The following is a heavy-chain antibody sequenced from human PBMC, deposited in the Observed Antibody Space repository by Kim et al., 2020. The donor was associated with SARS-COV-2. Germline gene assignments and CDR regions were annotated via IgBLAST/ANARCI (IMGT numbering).Heavy chain of an antibody. J-gene: IGHJ5*02. CDR3: ARVKTTVTAPPWFDP. V-gene: IGHV1-18*01. Sequence: QKLQGRVTMTRDTSTSTAYMELRSLRADDTAVYYCARVKTTVTAPPWFDPWGHGTLVTVSS. D-gene: IGHD4-17*01.